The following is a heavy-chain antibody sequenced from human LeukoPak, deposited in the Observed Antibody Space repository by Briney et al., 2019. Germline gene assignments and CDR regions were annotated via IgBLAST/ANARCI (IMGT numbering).Heavy chain of an antibody. V-gene: IGHV3-30*04. J-gene: IGHJ4*02. D-gene: IGHD5-24*01. CDR1: GFTFSSYG. CDR3: VRDRGDGYNQIDY. Sequence: GGSLRLSCAASGFTFSSYGLHWVRQAPGRGLECVAVISKDGSNEYYADPGKGRFTISRDNSKNTLYLQMNSLRTEDTAVYYCVRDRGDGYNQIDYWGQGTLVTVSS. CDR2: ISKDGSNE.